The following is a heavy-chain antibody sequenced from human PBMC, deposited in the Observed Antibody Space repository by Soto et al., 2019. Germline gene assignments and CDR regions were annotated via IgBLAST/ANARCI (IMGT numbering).Heavy chain of an antibody. D-gene: IGHD6-13*01. V-gene: IGHV3-23*01. Sequence: GGSLGLSCAASGFTFSSYAMSWVRQAPGKGLEWVSAISGSGGSTYYADSVKGRFTISRDNSKNTLYLQMNSLRAEDTAVYYCAKGGSSSWSAEYFQHWGQGTLVTVSS. CDR3: AKGGSSSWSAEYFQH. J-gene: IGHJ1*01. CDR2: ISGSGGST. CDR1: GFTFSSYA.